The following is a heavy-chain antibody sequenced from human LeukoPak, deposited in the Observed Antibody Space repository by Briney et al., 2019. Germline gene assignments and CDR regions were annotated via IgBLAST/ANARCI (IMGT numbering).Heavy chain of an antibody. Sequence: PSGTLSLTCTVSGDSINSLDLWSWVRPPPGKGLEWIGEMDLSGTTHSNPSVKSRVTISIDKSKNQFFLNLSSVTAAATAVYYCAGLVGRYSSGLYYYYFDYWGQGTLVTVSS. CDR3: AGLVGRYSSGLYYYYFDY. D-gene: IGHD3-22*01. CDR2: MDLSGTT. V-gene: IGHV4-4*02. J-gene: IGHJ4*02. CDR1: GDSINSLDL.